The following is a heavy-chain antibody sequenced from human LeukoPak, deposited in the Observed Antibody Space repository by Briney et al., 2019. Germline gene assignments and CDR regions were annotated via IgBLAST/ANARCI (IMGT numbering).Heavy chain of an antibody. J-gene: IGHJ5*02. CDR2: IYTTGTT. Sequence: SQTLSLTRTVSGGSITSGDFYWSWIRRPAGKPLEWIGRIYTTGTTEYNPSLKSRVTISIDTSKNQFSLKLNSLTATDTAIYFCARDQKGRNWHKGGFDLWGQGTLVTVSS. CDR3: ARDQKGRNWHKGGFDL. D-gene: IGHD3-16*01. V-gene: IGHV4-61*02. CDR1: GGSITSGDFY.